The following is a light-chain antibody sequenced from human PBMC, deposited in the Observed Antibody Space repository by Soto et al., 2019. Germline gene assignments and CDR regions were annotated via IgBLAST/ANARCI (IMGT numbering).Light chain of an antibody. J-gene: IGKJ2*01. V-gene: IGKV3-20*01. Sequence: EIVLTQSPGTLSLSPGERATLSCMASQSVSSSYLAWYQQKPGQPPRLLIYGATSRATGTPDRFSGSGTGTDFTLPLSRLEPEDFAVYYCQQYGSSPPMYTFGQGTKLEIK. CDR2: GAT. CDR1: QSVSSSY. CDR3: QQYGSSPPMYT.